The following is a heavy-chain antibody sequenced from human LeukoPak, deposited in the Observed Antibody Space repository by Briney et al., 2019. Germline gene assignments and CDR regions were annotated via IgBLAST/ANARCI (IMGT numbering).Heavy chain of an antibody. D-gene: IGHD6-19*01. J-gene: IGHJ4*02. CDR1: GVTFSNAW. CDR2: INNDGSSA. CDR3: ARPVADTSAPLDY. V-gene: IGHV3-74*01. Sequence: GGSLRLSCAASGVTFSNAWMHWGRQTPGKGLIYISRINNDGSSANYADSVRGRFTISRDNAENTLYLQMNSLRAEDTAVYYCARPVADTSAPLDYWGQGTLVTVSS.